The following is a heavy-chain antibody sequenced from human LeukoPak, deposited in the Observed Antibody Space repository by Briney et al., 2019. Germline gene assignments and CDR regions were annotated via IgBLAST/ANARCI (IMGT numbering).Heavy chain of an antibody. V-gene: IGHV3-74*01. Sequence: GGSLRLSCAASGVTFSTYWMHWGRHAPGKGVGWGSRMSRDGRIAINADSVEGGVTISREKAKNTLYIQKNRLRVEDTAVYYCARADYGGNSDFHYWGQGTLVTVSS. J-gene: IGHJ4*02. CDR3: ARADYGGNSDFHY. CDR2: MSRDGRIA. CDR1: GVTFSTYW. D-gene: IGHD4-23*01.